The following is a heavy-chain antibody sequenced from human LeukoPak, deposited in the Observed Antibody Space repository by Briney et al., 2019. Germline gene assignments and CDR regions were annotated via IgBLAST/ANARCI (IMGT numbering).Heavy chain of an antibody. CDR3: ARDRMDCSGGSCRPNWFDP. CDR1: GYTFTGYY. Sequence: ASVKVSCEASGYTFTGYYMHWVRQAPGQGLEWMGWINPNSGGTNYAQKFQGRVTMTRDTSISTAYMELSRLRSDDAAVYYCARDRMDCSGGSCRPNWFDPWGQGTLVTVSS. CDR2: INPNSGGT. V-gene: IGHV1-2*02. J-gene: IGHJ5*02. D-gene: IGHD2-15*01.